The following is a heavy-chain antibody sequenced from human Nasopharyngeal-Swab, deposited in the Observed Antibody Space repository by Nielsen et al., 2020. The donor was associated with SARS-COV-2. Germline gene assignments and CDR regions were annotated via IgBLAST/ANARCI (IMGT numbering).Heavy chain of an antibody. J-gene: IGHJ6*02. V-gene: IGHV3-74*01. CDR3: ARDLQVYGMDV. Sequence: GESLKISCAASRFTFNNYWMHWVRQAPGKGLEWVSRISSDGSTTSYADSVKGRFTISRDNSKNTLYLQMNSLRAEDTAVYYCARDLQVYGMDVWGQGTTVTVSS. CDR1: RFTFNNYW. CDR2: ISSDGSTT. D-gene: IGHD5-24*01.